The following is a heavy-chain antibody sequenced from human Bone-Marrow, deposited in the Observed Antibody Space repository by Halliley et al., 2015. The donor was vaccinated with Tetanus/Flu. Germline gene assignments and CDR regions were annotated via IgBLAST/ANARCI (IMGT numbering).Heavy chain of an antibody. J-gene: IGHJ4*02. CDR1: GLTFRTYS. CDR3: ASGRNFNY. V-gene: IGHV3-21*01. Sequence: SGLTFRTYSMNWVRQAPGKGLEWVSSISTNNSYVSYAGSVRGRFTISRDNAKTSLYLQMNTLRAEDTAVYYCASGRNFNYWGLGTLVTVSS. CDR2: ISTNNSYV.